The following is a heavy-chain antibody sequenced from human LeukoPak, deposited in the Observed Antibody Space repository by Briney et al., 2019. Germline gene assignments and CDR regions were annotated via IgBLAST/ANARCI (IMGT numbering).Heavy chain of an antibody. CDR1: GFTFSSYA. CDR3: AKDRSSYSSGWTEFDY. D-gene: IGHD6-19*01. J-gene: IGHJ4*02. Sequence: GGSLRLSCAASGFTFSSYAMSWFRQAPGKGLERVSAISGSGGSTYYADSVKGRFTISRDNSKNTLYLQMNSLRAEDTAVYYCAKDRSSYSSGWTEFDYWGQGTLVTVSS. CDR2: ISGSGGST. V-gene: IGHV3-23*01.